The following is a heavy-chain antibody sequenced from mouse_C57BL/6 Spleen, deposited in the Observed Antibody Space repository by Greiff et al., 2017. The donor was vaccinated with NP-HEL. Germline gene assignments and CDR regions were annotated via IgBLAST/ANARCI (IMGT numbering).Heavy chain of an antibody. CDR2: ISYDGSN. CDR1: GYSITSGYY. Sequence: EVKLMESGPGLVKPSQSLSLTCSVTGYSITSGYYWNWIRQFPGNKLEWMGYISYDGSNNYNPSLKNRISITRDTSKNQFFLKLNSVTTEDTATYYCATPGDYGAWFAYWGQGTLVTVSA. CDR3: ATPGDYGAWFAY. J-gene: IGHJ3*01. V-gene: IGHV3-6*01. D-gene: IGHD2-4*01.